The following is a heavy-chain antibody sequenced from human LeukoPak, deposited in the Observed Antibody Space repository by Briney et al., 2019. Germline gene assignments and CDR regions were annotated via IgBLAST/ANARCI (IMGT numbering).Heavy chain of an antibody. V-gene: IGHV4-31*03. CDR1: GGSISSGGYY. CDR2: IYYSGST. Sequence: SQTLSLTCTVSGGSISSGGYYWRWIRQHPGKGLEWIGYIYYSGSTYYNPSLKSRVTISVDTSKNQFSLKLSSVTAADTAVYYCARDGRENWFDPWGQGTLVTVSS. D-gene: IGHD5-24*01. J-gene: IGHJ5*02. CDR3: ARDGRENWFDP.